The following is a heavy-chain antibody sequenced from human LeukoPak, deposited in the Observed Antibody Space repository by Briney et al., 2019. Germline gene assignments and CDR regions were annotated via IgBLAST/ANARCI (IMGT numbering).Heavy chain of an antibody. Sequence: SETLSLTCTVSGGSISSSSYYWGWIRQPPGKGLEWLGSIYYSGSTYYNPSLKSRVTISVDTSKNQFSLKLSSVTAADTAVYYCARLSSEYSSSSYYYYGMDVWGQGTTVTVSS. CDR1: GGSISSSSYY. CDR2: IYYSGST. D-gene: IGHD6-6*01. CDR3: ARLSSEYSSSSYYYYGMDV. V-gene: IGHV4-39*01. J-gene: IGHJ6*02.